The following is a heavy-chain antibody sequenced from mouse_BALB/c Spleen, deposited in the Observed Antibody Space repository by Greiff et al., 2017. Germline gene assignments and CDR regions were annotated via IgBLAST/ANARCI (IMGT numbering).Heavy chain of an antibody. J-gene: IGHJ2*01. D-gene: IGHD2-1*01. V-gene: IGHV2-6-7*01. CDR1: GFSLTGYG. CDR3: AREYGNYYFDY. Sequence: QVQLQQSGPGLVAPSQSLSITCTVSGFSLTGYGVNWVRQPPGKGLEWLGMIWGDGSTDYNSALKSRLSISKDNSKSQVFLKMNSLQSDDTAKYYCAREYGNYYFDYWGQGTTLTVSS. CDR2: IWGDGST.